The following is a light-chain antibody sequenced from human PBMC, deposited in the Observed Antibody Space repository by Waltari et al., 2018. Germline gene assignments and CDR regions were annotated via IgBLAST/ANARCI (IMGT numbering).Light chain of an antibody. Sequence: QSALTQPRSVSGSPGQSVTGSCTGTSNDVGGNRYVSWSQQHPNTAPKLIIYDVNKRPSGVPDRFSGSKSGNTASLTISGLQAEDDADYFCSSYASSYTYVFGTGTKVTVL. CDR3: SSYASSYTYV. J-gene: IGLJ1*01. CDR2: DVN. CDR1: SNDVGGNRY. V-gene: IGLV2-11*01.